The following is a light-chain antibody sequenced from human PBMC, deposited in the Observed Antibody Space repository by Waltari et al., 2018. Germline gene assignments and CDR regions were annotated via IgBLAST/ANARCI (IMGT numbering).Light chain of an antibody. CDR1: SSDVGGYDY. J-gene: IGLJ2*01. CDR2: DVT. CDR3: CSYAGSYTHVV. Sequence: QSALTQPRSVSGSPGQSVTISCTGTSSDVGGYDYVSSYQHHPGKAPKLMIGDVTKRPSGVPDRFSGSKSGNTASLTISGLQAEDEADYYCCSYAGSYTHVVFGGGTKLTVL. V-gene: IGLV2-11*01.